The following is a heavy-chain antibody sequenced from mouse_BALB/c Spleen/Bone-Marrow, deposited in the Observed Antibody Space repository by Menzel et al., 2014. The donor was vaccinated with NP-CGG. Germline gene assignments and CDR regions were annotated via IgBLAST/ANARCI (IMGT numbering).Heavy chain of an antibody. J-gene: IGHJ3*01. CDR3: GRQGYYGYFAY. CDR1: GFDFSRYW. Sequence: DVHLVESGGGLVQPGGSLKLSCAASGFDFSRYWMSWVRQAPGNGLEWIGEINPDSSTINYTPSLKDKSIISRDNAKNTLYLQMSKVRSEDTALYYCGRQGYYGYFAYWGQGTLVTVSA. V-gene: IGHV4-1*02. CDR2: INPDSSTI. D-gene: IGHD1-2*01.